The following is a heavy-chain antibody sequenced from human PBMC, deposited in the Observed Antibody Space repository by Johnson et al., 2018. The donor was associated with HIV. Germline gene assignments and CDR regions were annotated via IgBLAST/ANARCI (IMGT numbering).Heavy chain of an antibody. V-gene: IGHV3-30-3*01. D-gene: IGHD2-2*01. CDR3: AGGGSSTSLDAFDF. J-gene: IGHJ3*01. Sequence: QVQLVESGGGVVQPGRSLRLSCAASGFTFGDYALSWVRQAPGKGLEWVAVISYDGSNKYYADSVKGRFTISRDNSKNTLYLQMNSLRAEDTAVYYCAGGGSSTSLDAFDFWGLGTMVTVSS. CDR2: ISYDGSNK. CDR1: GFTFGDYA.